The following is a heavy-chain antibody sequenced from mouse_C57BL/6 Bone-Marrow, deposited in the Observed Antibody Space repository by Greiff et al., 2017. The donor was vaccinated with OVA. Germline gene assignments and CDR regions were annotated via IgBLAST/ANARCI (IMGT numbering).Heavy chain of an antibody. V-gene: IGHV1-43*01. Sequence: VQLKESGPELVKPGASVKISCKASGYSFTGYYMHWVKQSSEKSLEWIGEINPSTGGTSYNQKFKGKATLTVDKSSSTAYMQLKSLTSEDSAVYYCARSKFWYFDVWGTGTTVTVSS. CDR2: INPSTGGT. CDR3: ARSKFWYFDV. CDR1: GYSFTGYY. J-gene: IGHJ1*03.